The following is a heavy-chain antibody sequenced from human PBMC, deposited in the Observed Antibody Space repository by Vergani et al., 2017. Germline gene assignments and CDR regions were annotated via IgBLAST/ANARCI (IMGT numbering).Heavy chain of an antibody. D-gene: IGHD3-3*01. J-gene: IGHJ6*03. V-gene: IGHV4-61*01. CDR1: GGSISSSSYY. CDR3: ARGGGGYDFWSGYYSYYYYMDV. CDR2: IYTSGST. Sequence: QVQLQQWGAGLLKPSETLSLTCTVSGGSISSSSYYWGWIRQPPGKGLEWIGRIYTSGSTNYNPSLKSRVTISVDTSKNQFSLKLSSVTAADTAVYYCARGGGGYDFWSGYYSYYYYMDVWGKGTTVTVSS.